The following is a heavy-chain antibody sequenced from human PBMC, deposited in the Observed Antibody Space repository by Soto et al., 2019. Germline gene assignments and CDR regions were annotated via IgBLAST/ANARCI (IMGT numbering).Heavy chain of an antibody. V-gene: IGHV3-23*01. Sequence: PGGSLRLSCAASGFTFSSYAMSWVRQAPGKGLEWVSAISGSGGSTYYADSVKGRFTISRDNSKNTLYLQMNSLRAEDTAVYYCAKSHSSGYRSSYYYYGMDVWGQGTTVTVSS. CDR3: AKSHSSGYRSSYYYYGMDV. J-gene: IGHJ6*02. D-gene: IGHD3-22*01. CDR1: GFTFSSYA. CDR2: ISGSGGST.